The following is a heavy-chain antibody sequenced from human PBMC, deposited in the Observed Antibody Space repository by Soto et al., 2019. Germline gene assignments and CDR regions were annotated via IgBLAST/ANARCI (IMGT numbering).Heavy chain of an antibody. V-gene: IGHV1-2*04. CDR2: INPNSGGT. CDR1: GYTFTGYY. D-gene: IGHD1-7*01. Sequence: ASVKVSCKASGYTFTGYYMHWVRQAPGQGLEWMGWINPNSGGTNYAQKFQGWVTMTRDTSISTAYMELSRLRSDDTAVYYCARGPPITGTVPHDAFDIWGQGTMVTVSS. CDR3: ARGPPITGTVPHDAFDI. J-gene: IGHJ3*02.